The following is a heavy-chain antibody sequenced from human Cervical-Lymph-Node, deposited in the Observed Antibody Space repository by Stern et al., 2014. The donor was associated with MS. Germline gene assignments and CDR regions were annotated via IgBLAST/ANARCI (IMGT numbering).Heavy chain of an antibody. CDR1: GGSISSGGYY. Sequence: QVQLQESGPGLVKPSQTLSLTCTVSGGSISSGGYYWNWLRQHPEKGLEWIGYIYHTGSPYYNPSLKSRVTISVDTSENRFSLSLTSVSAADTAMYYCARDVALGYYDSSGYFAFDIWGPGTMVTVSS. CDR2: IYHTGSP. CDR3: ARDVALGYYDSSGYFAFDI. D-gene: IGHD3-22*01. J-gene: IGHJ3*02. V-gene: IGHV4-31*03.